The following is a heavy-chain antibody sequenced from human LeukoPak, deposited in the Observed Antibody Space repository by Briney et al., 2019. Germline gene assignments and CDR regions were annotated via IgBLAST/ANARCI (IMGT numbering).Heavy chain of an antibody. CDR1: GGSFSGYY. V-gene: IGHV4-34*01. CDR2: INHSGST. D-gene: IGHD3-3*01. CDR3: ARVRPDPNYDFWSGPYRAVNYNWFDP. Sequence: TSETLSLTCAVYGGSFSGYYWSWIRQPPGKGLEWIGEINHSGSTNYNPSLKSRVTISVDTSKNQFSLKLSSVTAADTAVYYCARVRPDPNYDFWSGPYRAVNYNWFDPWGQGTLVTVPS. J-gene: IGHJ5*02.